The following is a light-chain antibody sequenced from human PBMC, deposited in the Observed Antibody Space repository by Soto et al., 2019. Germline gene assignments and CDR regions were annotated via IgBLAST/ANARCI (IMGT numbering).Light chain of an antibody. CDR3: QFYGRNREV. CDR2: EDN. J-gene: IGLJ2*01. V-gene: IGLV6-57*04. CDR1: SGSIASNY. Sequence: NFMLTQPHSVSESPGKTVTISCTRSSGSIASNYVQWYQQRPGSAPTTVIYEDNQRPSGVPDRFSGSIDSSSNSASLTISGPKDEDEADYFWQFYGRNREVFGGGNK.